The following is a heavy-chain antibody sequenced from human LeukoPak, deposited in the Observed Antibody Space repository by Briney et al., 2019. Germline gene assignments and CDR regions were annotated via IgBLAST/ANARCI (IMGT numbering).Heavy chain of an antibody. D-gene: IGHD5-18*01. J-gene: IGHJ3*02. CDR3: ATALDTAMAYDAFNI. CDR2: INSDGSST. Sequence: GGSLRLSCAASGFTFSSYWMHWVRQAPGKGLVWVSRINSDGSSTTYADSVKGRFTISRDNAKNTLYLQMNSLRAEDTAVYYCATALDTAMAYDAFNIWGQGTMVTVSS. CDR1: GFTFSSYW. V-gene: IGHV3-74*01.